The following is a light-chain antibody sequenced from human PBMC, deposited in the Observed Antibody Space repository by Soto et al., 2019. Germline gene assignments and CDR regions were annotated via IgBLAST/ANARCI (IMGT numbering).Light chain of an antibody. V-gene: IGKV3-11*01. Sequence: EIVLTQSPATLSLSPGERATLSCRASQSVSNYLAWFQQKPGQAPRLLIYDASNRATGIPARFSASWSGTDFTRTISSLEPEDFAVYYCQQRSSWPLRTCGGGTKVEI. CDR1: QSVSNY. CDR2: DAS. CDR3: QQRSSWPLRT. J-gene: IGKJ4*01.